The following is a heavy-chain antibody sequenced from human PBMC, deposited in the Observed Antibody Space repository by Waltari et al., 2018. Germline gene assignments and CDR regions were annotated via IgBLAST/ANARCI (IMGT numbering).Heavy chain of an antibody. Sequence: QVQLVQSGAEVKKPGASVKVSCKASGYTFTGYYMHWVRQAPGQGLEWMGWVNPNGGGTDYAQKFQGRVTMTRETSSSTAYMELSRLRSDDTAVYYCARVRFLEWFDFDYWGQGTLVTVSS. CDR1: GYTFTGYY. CDR2: VNPNGGGT. V-gene: IGHV1-2*02. J-gene: IGHJ4*02. CDR3: ARVRFLEWFDFDY. D-gene: IGHD3-3*01.